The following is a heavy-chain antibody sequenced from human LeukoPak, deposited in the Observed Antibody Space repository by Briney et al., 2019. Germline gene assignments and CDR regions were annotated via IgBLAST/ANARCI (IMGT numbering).Heavy chain of an antibody. D-gene: IGHD6-19*01. CDR2: INHSGST. J-gene: IGHJ4*02. V-gene: IGHV4-34*01. CDR3: ARLLSSGYLYYFDY. CDR1: GGSFSGYY. Sequence: SETLSLTCAVYGGSFSGYYWSWIRQPPGKGLEWIGEINHSGSTNYNPSLKSRVTISVDTSKNQFSLKLSSVTAADTAVYYCARLLSSGYLYYFDYWGQGTLVTVSS.